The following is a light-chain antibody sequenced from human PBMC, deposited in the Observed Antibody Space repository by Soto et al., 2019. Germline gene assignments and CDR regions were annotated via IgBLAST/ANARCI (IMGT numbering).Light chain of an antibody. J-gene: IGKJ5*01. CDR3: QQYHNWPIT. CDR1: QSVSSN. CDR2: DAS. V-gene: IGKV3-15*01. Sequence: IVLTQSPGTLSLSPGESATLCCRASQSVSSNLAWHQQKPGQAPRILMYDASTRATGISARFSGSGSGTEFTLTISSLQSEDFAVYYCQQYHNWPITFGQGTRLEIK.